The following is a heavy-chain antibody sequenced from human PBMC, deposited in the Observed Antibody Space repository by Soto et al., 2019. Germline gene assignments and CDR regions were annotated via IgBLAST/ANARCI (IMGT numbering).Heavy chain of an antibody. CDR3: ARNYYDSSDRDYLDY. J-gene: IGHJ4*02. D-gene: IGHD3-22*01. CDR2: INPITGGT. CDR1: GGTFSSYA. V-gene: IGHV1-2*02. Sequence: ASVKVSCKASGGTFSSYAISWVRQAPGQGLEWMGWINPITGGTNYAPKFQGGVTMTRDTSITTAYMELSRLRSDDTAVYYCARNYYDSSDRDYLDYWGQGTPVTVSS.